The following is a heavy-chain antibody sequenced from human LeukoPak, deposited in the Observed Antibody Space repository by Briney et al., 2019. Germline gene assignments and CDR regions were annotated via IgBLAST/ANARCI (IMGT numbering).Heavy chain of an antibody. J-gene: IGHJ3*02. CDR1: GGSISSSSYY. CDR2: IHYSGST. D-gene: IGHD3-22*01. V-gene: IGHV4-39*07. Sequence: SETLSLTCTVSGGSISSSSYYWGWIRQPPGKGLEWIGSIHYSGSTYYNPSLKSRVTISVDTSKNQFSLKLSSVTAADTAVYYCARDSFLVVSTGDAFDIWGQGTMVTVSS. CDR3: ARDSFLVVSTGDAFDI.